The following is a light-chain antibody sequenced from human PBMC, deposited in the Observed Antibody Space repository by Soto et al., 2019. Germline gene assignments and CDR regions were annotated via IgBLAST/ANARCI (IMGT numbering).Light chain of an antibody. J-gene: IGKJ4*01. V-gene: IGKV3-11*01. CDR2: DAS. Sequence: EIVLTQSPATLSLSPGERATLSFRASQSVSSYLAWYQRKPGQAPRLLIYDASNRATGIPARFSGSGSGTDFTLTISSLEPEDFAVYYCLHRYNWPLTFGGGTKVEIK. CDR3: LHRYNWPLT. CDR1: QSVSSY.